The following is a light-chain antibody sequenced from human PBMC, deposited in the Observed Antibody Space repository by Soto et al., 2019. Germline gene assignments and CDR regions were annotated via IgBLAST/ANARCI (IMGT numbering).Light chain of an antibody. CDR3: YQYGSTPPYT. CDR1: QSIINNY. Sequence: EVVLTQSPGTLSLSPGERATLSCRASQSIINNYLAWYQQRPGQAPRLLIYGSSDRATGIPGRFSGSGSGTDFTLTISSLEPEDFAVYYCYQYGSTPPYTFGQGTKVEI. CDR2: GSS. V-gene: IGKV3-20*01. J-gene: IGKJ2*01.